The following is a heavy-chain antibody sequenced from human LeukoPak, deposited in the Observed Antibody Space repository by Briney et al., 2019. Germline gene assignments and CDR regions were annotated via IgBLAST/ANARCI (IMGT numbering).Heavy chain of an antibody. J-gene: IGHJ4*02. CDR2: INHSGRT. CDR1: GGSISSISYY. Sequence: PSETLSPTCTISGGSISSISYYWGWIRQPPGKGLEWIGEINHSGRTNYNPSLKSRVTISVDTSKNQFSLNLNSVTAADTAVYYCARGQFQRDYWGQGTLVTVSS. V-gene: IGHV4-39*07. CDR3: ARGQFQRDY.